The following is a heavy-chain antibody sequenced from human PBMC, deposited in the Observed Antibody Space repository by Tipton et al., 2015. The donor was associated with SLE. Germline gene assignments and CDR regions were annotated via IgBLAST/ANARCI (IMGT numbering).Heavy chain of an antibody. Sequence: RSLRLSCAASGSTFSSYAMDWVRQAPGKGLEWVAVISYDGSNKYYADSVKGRFTISRDNSKNTLYLQMNSLRAEDTAVYYCAREVAAGGWGDFWGQGTLVTVSS. V-gene: IGHV3-30*04. D-gene: IGHD6-13*01. CDR3: AREVAAGGWGDF. J-gene: IGHJ4*02. CDR2: ISYDGSNK. CDR1: GSTFSSYA.